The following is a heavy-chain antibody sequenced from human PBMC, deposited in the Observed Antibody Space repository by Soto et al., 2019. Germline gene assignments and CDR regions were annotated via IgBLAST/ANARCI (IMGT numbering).Heavy chain of an antibody. CDR3: ARGDETSLWSSGPYYFDY. V-gene: IGHV3-11*06. Sequence: PGGPLRLSCAASGFTFSDYYMSWIRQAPGKGLEWVSYISSSSSYTNYADSVKGRFTISRDNAKNSLYLQMNSLRAEDTAVYYCARGDETSLWSSGPYYFDYWGQGTLVTVSS. CDR1: GFTFSDYY. CDR2: ISSSSSYT. J-gene: IGHJ4*02. D-gene: IGHD3-10*01.